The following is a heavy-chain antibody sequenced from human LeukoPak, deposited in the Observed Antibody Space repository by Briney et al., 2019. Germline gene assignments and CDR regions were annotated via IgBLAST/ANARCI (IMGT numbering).Heavy chain of an antibody. Sequence: ASETLSLTCAVYGGSFSGYYWSWIRQPPGKGLEWIGEINHSGSTNYNPSLKSRVTISVDTSKNQFSLKLSSVTAADTAVYYCARLRIYGDYKNFDYWGQGTLVTVSS. V-gene: IGHV4-34*01. CDR3: ARLRIYGDYKNFDY. J-gene: IGHJ4*02. CDR1: GGSFSGYY. D-gene: IGHD4-17*01. CDR2: INHSGST.